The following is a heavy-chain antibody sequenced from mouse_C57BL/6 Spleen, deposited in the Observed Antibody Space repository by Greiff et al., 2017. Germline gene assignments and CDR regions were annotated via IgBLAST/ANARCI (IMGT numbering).Heavy chain of an antibody. CDR3: ARGSSNYGWFAY. CDR1: GYAFSSYS. D-gene: IGHD2-5*01. Sequence: QVQLQQSGAELVKPGASVTISCKASGYAFSSYSMNWVKQRPGKGLEWIGQIYPGDGDTNYNGKFKGKATLTADKSSSTAYMQLSRLTSDDSAVYCGARGSSNYGWFAYWGQGTLVTVPA. CDR2: IYPGDGDT. V-gene: IGHV1-80*01. J-gene: IGHJ3*01.